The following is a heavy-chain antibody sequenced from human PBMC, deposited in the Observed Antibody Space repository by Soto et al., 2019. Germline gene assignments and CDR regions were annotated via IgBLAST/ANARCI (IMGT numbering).Heavy chain of an antibody. CDR2: IYYSGST. CDR3: AKERGYNYGYDAMDV. J-gene: IGHJ6*02. Sequence: PSETLSLTCTVSGGSISSSSYYWGWIRQPPGKGLEWIGSIYYSGSTYYKPSLKSRVTISLDTSKNQFSLKLSSVTAADTAVYYCAKERGYNYGYDAMDVWGQGTTVT. CDR1: GGSISSSSYY. D-gene: IGHD5-18*01. V-gene: IGHV4-39*07.